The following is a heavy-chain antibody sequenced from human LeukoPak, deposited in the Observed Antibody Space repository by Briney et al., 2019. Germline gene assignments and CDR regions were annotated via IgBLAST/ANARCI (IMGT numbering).Heavy chain of an antibody. CDR1: EYTFTSYD. Sequence: ASVKVSCKASEYTFTSYDINWVRQATGQGLEWMGWMNPNSGNTVYAQKFQGRVTMTRDTSISTAYMELSRLRSDDTAVYYCARASSRGIAAAGSSYWGQGTLVTVSS. D-gene: IGHD6-13*01. J-gene: IGHJ4*02. V-gene: IGHV1-8*01. CDR2: MNPNSGNT. CDR3: ARASSRGIAAAGSSY.